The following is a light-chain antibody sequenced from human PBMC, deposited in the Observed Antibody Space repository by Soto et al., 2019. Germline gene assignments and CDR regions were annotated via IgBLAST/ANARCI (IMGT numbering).Light chain of an antibody. CDR2: GAS. CDR1: QSISRY. J-gene: IGKJ5*01. Sequence: IVLTQSPGTLSLSPGERTALSCRASQSISRYLAWYQQKPGQGPRLLIYGASSRATGTPDRFSGSGSGTDFTLTISSLEPEDFAVYYCQQRSNWPRRTFGQGTRLEIK. V-gene: IGKV3-11*01. CDR3: QQRSNWPRRT.